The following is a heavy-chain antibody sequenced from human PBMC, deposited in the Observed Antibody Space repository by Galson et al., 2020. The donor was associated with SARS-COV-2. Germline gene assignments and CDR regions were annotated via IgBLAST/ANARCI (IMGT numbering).Heavy chain of an antibody. J-gene: IGHJ6*03. CDR2: IDWDDDK. Sequence: SGPTLVQPTQTLTLTCTLSGYPLGTWGMSVSWIRQPPGKALEWLALIDWDDDKYYGSSLEPRLTISRDNSKHQIILTMTNMDPVDTATYYCARSTASVNCHYMDVWGEGTTVTVSS. CDR1: GYPLGTWGMS. D-gene: IGHD1-1*01. CDR3: ARSTASVNCHYMDV. V-gene: IGHV2-70*01.